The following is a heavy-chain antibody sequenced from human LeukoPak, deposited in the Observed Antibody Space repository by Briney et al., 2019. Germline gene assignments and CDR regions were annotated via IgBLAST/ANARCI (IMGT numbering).Heavy chain of an antibody. CDR2: IQYDGSNE. J-gene: IGHJ4*02. D-gene: IGHD1-26*01. CDR1: GFDFSSFA. V-gene: IGHV3-30*02. CDR3: ARGATYAYYQDY. Sequence: PGGSLRLSCTASGFDFSSFAMHWVRQAPGKGLEWVTFIQYDGSNENYADSVKGRFTVSRDNSKKTLYLQMNSLRAEDTAVYYCARGATYAYYQDYWGQGTLVTVSS.